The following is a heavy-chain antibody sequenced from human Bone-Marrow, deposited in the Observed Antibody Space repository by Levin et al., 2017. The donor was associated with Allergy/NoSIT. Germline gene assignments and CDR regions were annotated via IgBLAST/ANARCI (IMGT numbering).Heavy chain of an antibody. V-gene: IGHV4-59*01. J-gene: IGHJ4*02. CDR2: VHYSGSS. CDR3: AKGGTYYDFWSRCGFDN. D-gene: IGHD3-3*01. Sequence: SETLSLTCTVSGASITSSYWSWVRQPPGKGLEWIGYVHYSGSSDYNPSLKSRVTMSVDTSKNQLSLTLSSVTAAHAAMYYCAKGGTYYDFWSRCGFDNWGQGTLVTVSS. CDR1: GASITSSY.